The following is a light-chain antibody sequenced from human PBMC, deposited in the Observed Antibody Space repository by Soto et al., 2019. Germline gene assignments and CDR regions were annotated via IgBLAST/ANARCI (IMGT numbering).Light chain of an antibody. CDR3: QKYSSAPWT. V-gene: IGKV1-27*01. Sequence: DIQMTQSPSSLSASVGDRVTISCRASQGIANSLAWYQQKPGKVPELLIYAASTLHSGVPSRFSGSGSGTDFTVTISSLQPEDVASYYFQKYSSAPWTFGQGTNVEIK. J-gene: IGKJ1*01. CDR1: QGIANS. CDR2: AAS.